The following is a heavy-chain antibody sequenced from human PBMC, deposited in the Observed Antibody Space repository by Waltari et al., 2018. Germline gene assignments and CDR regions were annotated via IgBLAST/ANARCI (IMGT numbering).Heavy chain of an antibody. Sequence: RLQLQESGPGLVKPSETLSLTCTVSGGSVSSSNYYWTWIRQSPGKGLGWFGNVYYSGTRSCNPCLRGCVSMSMDTSDNQFFRRLGSVTAADTAVYCCARGWRYYDLWSYAVESWGQGTKVTVAT. V-gene: IGHV4-39*06. CDR3: ARGWRYYDLWSYAVES. CDR2: VYYSGTR. J-gene: IGHJ3*02. CDR1: GGSVSSSNYY. D-gene: IGHD3-3*01.